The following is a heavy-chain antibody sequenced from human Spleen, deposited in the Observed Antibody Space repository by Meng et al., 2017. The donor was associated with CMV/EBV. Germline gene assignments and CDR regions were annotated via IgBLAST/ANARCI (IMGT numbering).Heavy chain of an antibody. CDR3: ARPYWSGYYTSGHGMDV. Sequence: GESLKISCAGSGFILNSYWMHWVRQAPGKGLVWVSCINSDGSSTSYADSVKGRFTISRDNAKNTLYLQMNSLRAEDTAVYYCARPYWSGYYTSGHGMDVWGQGTTVTVSS. J-gene: IGHJ6*02. CDR2: INSDGSST. V-gene: IGHV3-74*01. CDR1: GFILNSYW. D-gene: IGHD3-3*01.